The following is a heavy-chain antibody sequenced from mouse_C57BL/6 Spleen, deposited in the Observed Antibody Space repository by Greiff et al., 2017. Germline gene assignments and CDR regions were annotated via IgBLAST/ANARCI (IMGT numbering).Heavy chain of an antibody. Sequence: EVQGVESGGGLVKPGGSLKLSCAASGFTFSSYAMSWVRQTPEKRLEWVATISDGGSYTYYPDNVKGRFTISRDNAKNNLYLQMSHLKSEDTAMYYCARDPAYYGSSYQYFDVWGTGTTVTVSS. J-gene: IGHJ1*03. CDR2: ISDGGSYT. V-gene: IGHV5-4*01. CDR3: ARDPAYYGSSYQYFDV. CDR1: GFTFSSYA. D-gene: IGHD1-1*01.